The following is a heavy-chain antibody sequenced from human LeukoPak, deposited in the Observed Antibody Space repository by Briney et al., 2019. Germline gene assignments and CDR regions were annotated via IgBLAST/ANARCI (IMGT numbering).Heavy chain of an antibody. CDR2: INPNSGGT. Sequence: ASVKVSCKASGYTFTDYYVHWVRQAPGQGLEWMRWINPNSGGTNCAQEFQGRVTMTGDTSISTAYMELSRLRSDDTAVYYCARGHYYYGLHVWGQGTTVTVSS. CDR3: ARGHYYYGLHV. J-gene: IGHJ6*02. CDR1: GYTFTDYY. V-gene: IGHV1-2*02.